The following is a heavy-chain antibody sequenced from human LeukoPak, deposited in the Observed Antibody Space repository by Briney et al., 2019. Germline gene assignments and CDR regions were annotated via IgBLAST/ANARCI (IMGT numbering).Heavy chain of an antibody. J-gene: IGHJ6*02. V-gene: IGHV1-2*02. CDR3: AREYVTTIYYYYYGMDV. D-gene: IGHD4-11*01. CDR2: INPNSGGT. CDR1: GYTFTGYY. Sequence: ASVKVSCKASGYTFTGYYMHWVRQAPGQGLEWMGWINPNSGGTNYAQKFQGRVTMTRDTSTSTVYMELSSLRSEDTAVYYCAREYVTTIYYYYYGMDVWGQGTTVTVSS.